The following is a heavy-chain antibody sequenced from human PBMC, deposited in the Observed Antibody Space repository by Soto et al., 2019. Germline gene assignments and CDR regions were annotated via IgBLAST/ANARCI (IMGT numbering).Heavy chain of an antibody. CDR3: ARDLIRGSWYGYYYHGMDV. CDR1: GDSVSSNSAA. D-gene: IGHD6-13*01. CDR2: TYYRSKWYN. Sequence: SQTLSLTCSISGDSVSSNSAAWNWIRQTPSRVPEWLGSTYYRSKWYNDYAVSVKSRITINPDTSKNQFSLQLNSVTPEDTAVYYCARDLIRGSWYGYYYHGMDVWGQGTTVTVSS. J-gene: IGHJ6*02. V-gene: IGHV6-1*01.